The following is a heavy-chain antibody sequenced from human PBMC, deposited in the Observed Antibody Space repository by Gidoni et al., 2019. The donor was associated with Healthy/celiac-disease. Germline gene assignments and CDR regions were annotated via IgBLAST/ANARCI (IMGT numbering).Heavy chain of an antibody. CDR2: IYWDDDK. CDR1: GFSLSTSGVG. V-gene: IGHV2-5*02. CDR3: AHSTAVAGLYYYYGMDV. J-gene: IGHJ6*02. Sequence: QITLKESGPTLVKPTQTLTLTCTFSGFSLSTSGVGVGWIRQPPGKALEWLALIYWDDDKRYSPSLKSRLTITKYTSKNQVVLTMTNMDPVDTATYYCAHSTAVAGLYYYYGMDVWGQGTTVTVSS. D-gene: IGHD6-19*01.